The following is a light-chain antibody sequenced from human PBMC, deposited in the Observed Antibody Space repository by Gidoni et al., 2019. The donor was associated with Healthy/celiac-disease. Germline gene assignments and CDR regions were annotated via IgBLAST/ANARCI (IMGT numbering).Light chain of an antibody. CDR3: QQYGSSPIT. V-gene: IGKV3-20*01. CDR1: QSVSSSY. Sequence: DIVLTQSPGTLSLTPGDRATLSCRASQSVSSSYLAGYQQKPGQAPRLLIYGASSRATGIPDRFSGSGSGTDFTLTISRLEPEDFAVYYCQQYGSSPITFXXXTRLEIK. J-gene: IGKJ5*01. CDR2: GAS.